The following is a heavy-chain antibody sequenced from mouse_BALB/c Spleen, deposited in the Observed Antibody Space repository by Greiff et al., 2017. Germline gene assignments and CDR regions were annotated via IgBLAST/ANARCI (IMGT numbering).Heavy chain of an antibody. D-gene: IGHD1-1*01. J-gene: IGHJ1*01. Sequence: EVKVVESGGGLVKPGGSLKLSCAASGFTFSSYAMSWVRQSPEKRLEWVAEISSGGSYTYYPDTVTGRFTISRDNAKNTLYLEMSSLRSEDTAMYYCARETTVVATKYFDVWGAGTTVTVSS. V-gene: IGHV5-9-4*01. CDR3: ARETTVVATKYFDV. CDR2: ISSGGSYT. CDR1: GFTFSSYA.